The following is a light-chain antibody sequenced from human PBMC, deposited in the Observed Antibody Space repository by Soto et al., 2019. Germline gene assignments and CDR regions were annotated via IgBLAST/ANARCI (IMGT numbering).Light chain of an antibody. Sequence: DVQMTQSPSTLSASVGDRVTITCRASQSISIWLAWYQQKPGKAPKLLIYKASTLESGVPSRFSGSGSGTEFTLTISRLQPDDFANYYCQQYSSYRTFGQGTKVEIK. V-gene: IGKV1-5*03. CDR2: KAS. J-gene: IGKJ1*01. CDR1: QSISIW. CDR3: QQYSSYRT.